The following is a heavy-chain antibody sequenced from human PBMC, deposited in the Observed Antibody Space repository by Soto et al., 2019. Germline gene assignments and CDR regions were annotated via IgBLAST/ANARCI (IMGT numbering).Heavy chain of an antibody. CDR1: GFTSSSYW. Sequence: PGGSLRLSCAASGFTSSSYWMHWVRQAPGKGLVWVSRINSDGSSTSYADSVKGRFTISRDNAKNTLYLQMNSLRAEDTAVYYCARFSWGTIFVVVIIPYCYGMDVWAQRTTVPVS. CDR2: INSDGSST. V-gene: IGHV3-74*01. J-gene: IGHJ6*02. D-gene: IGHD3-3*01. CDR3: ARFSWGTIFVVVIIPYCYGMDV.